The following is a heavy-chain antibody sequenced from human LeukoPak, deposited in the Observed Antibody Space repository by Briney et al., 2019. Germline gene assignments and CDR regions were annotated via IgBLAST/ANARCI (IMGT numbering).Heavy chain of an antibody. CDR1: GGSISSYY. J-gene: IGHJ3*02. CDR2: IYYSGST. Sequence: SETLSLTCTVSGGSISSYYWSWIRQPPGKGLEWIGYIYYSGSTNYNPSLKSRVAISVDASKNQFSLKLSSVTAADTAVYYCARDHYDFWSGYPDAFDIWGQGTRVTVSS. D-gene: IGHD3-3*01. CDR3: ARDHYDFWSGYPDAFDI. V-gene: IGHV4-59*01.